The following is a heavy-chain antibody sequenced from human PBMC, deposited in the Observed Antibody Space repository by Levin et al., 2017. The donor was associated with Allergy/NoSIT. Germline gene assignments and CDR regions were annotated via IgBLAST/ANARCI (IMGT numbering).Heavy chain of an antibody. CDR3: ARDRGGLKGMFGY. J-gene: IGHJ4*02. Sequence: GGSLRLSCKASGGTFSSYAISWVRQAPGQGLEWMGGIIPIFGTANYAQKFQGRVTITADESTSTAYMELSSLRSEDTAVYYCARDRGGLKGMFGYWGQGTLVTVSS. CDR2: IIPIFGTA. V-gene: IGHV1-69*01. D-gene: IGHD6-13*01. CDR1: GGTFSSYA.